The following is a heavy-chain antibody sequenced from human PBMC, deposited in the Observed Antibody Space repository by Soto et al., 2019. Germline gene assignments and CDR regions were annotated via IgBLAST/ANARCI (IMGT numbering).Heavy chain of an antibody. Sequence: QVQLVESGGGVVQPGRSLRLSCAASGFTFSSYAMHWVRQAPGKGLEWVAVMSYDGSNKYYADSVKGRFTISRDNSKNTLYLQMNSLRAEDTAVYYCAREGIAVAGDNFDYWGQGTLVTVSS. CDR3: AREGIAVAGDNFDY. V-gene: IGHV3-30-3*01. CDR1: GFTFSSYA. CDR2: MSYDGSNK. J-gene: IGHJ4*02. D-gene: IGHD6-19*01.